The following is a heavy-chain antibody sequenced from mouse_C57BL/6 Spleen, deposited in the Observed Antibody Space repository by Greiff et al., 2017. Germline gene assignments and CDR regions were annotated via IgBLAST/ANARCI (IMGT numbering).Heavy chain of an antibody. CDR2: ISSGSSTI. Sequence: EVMLVESGGGLVKPGGSLKLSCAASGFTFSDYGVHWVRQAPEKGLEWVAYISSGSSTIYYADTVKGRFTLSRDNAKNTLCLQMTSLRSEDTAMYYCARDRVGYFDYWGQGTTLTVSS. J-gene: IGHJ2*01. CDR1: GFTFSDYG. CDR3: ARDRVGYFDY. V-gene: IGHV5-17*01.